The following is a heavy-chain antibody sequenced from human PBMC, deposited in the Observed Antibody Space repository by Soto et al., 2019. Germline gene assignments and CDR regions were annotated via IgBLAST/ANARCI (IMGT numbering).Heavy chain of an antibody. CDR3: AKDGSHNFDY. CDR2: MSYDGSNE. V-gene: IGHV3-30*18. CDR1: GFTFSHYA. D-gene: IGHD1-26*01. J-gene: IGHJ4*02. Sequence: QVQLVESGGGVVQPGRSLRLSCAASGFTFSHYAMHWVRQAPGKGLEWVALMSYDGSNEYYADSVKGRFTISRDNSKNTVYLQMNSLIAQDTAVYYCAKDGSHNFDYWGQGTLVTVSS.